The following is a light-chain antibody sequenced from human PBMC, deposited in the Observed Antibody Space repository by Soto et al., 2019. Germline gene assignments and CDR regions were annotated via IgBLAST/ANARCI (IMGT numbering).Light chain of an antibody. CDR3: QQYNNWPPVT. CDR1: QSVSSN. V-gene: IGKV3-15*01. J-gene: IGKJ4*01. Sequence: EILMTYSPASLSVSPVEGATVSWRSSQSVSSNLARYQQKPGQAPRLLIYGASNRATGIPDRFSGSGSGTEFTLTISRLQSEDFAVYYCQQYNNWPPVTCGRGTTGDIK. CDR2: GAS.